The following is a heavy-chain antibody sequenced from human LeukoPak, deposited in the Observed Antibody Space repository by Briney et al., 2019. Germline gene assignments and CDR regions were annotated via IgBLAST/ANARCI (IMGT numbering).Heavy chain of an antibody. Sequence: PSETLSLTCTVSGYSISSGYYWGWIRQPPGKGLEWIGSIYYSGSTYYNPSLKSRVTISVDTSKNQFSLKLSSVTAADTAVYYCARHYASGSYYKFWGQGTLVTVSS. CDR3: ARHYASGSYYKF. CDR1: GYSISSGYY. D-gene: IGHD3-10*01. CDR2: IYYSGST. V-gene: IGHV4-38-2*02. J-gene: IGHJ4*02.